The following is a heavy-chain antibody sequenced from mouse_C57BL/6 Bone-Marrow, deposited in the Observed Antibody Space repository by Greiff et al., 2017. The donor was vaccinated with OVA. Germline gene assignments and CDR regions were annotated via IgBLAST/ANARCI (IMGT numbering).Heavy chain of an antibody. Sequence: QVHVKQPGAELVRPGTSVKLSCKASGYTFTSYWMHWVKQRPGQGLEWIGVIDPSDSYTNYNQKFKGKATLTVDTSSSKAYMQLSSLTSEDSAVYYCARQLRHEAWFAYWGQGTLVTVSA. CDR2: IDPSDSYT. D-gene: IGHD3-2*02. V-gene: IGHV1-59*01. CDR1: GYTFTSYW. CDR3: ARQLRHEAWFAY. J-gene: IGHJ3*01.